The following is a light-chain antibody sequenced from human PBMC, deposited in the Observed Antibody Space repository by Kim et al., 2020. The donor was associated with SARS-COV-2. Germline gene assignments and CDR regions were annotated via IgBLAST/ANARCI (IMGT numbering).Light chain of an antibody. CDR3: SSYAGSNNWV. CDR2: EVS. V-gene: IGLV2-8*01. Sequence: GQSVTISCTGTSSGVGGYNYVSWYQQHPGKAPKLMIYEVSKRPSGVPDRFSGSKSGNTASLTVSGLQAEDEADYYCSSYAGSNNWVFGGGTQLTVL. J-gene: IGLJ3*02. CDR1: SSGVGGYNY.